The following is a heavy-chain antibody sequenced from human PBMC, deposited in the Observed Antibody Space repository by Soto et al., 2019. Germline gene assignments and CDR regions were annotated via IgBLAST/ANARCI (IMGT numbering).Heavy chain of an antibody. CDR2: ISPDGRTT. CDR3: ADSWLPSSY. Sequence: GGSLRLSCAASGFSFSHYWMHWVRQAPGKGLVWVSRISPDGRTTTYADSVKGLFTISRDTAKSTLYLQMNSLTVEDGAVYYCADSWLPSSYWGPGTLVTVSS. CDR1: GFSFSHYW. J-gene: IGHJ4*02. V-gene: IGHV3-74*01. D-gene: IGHD3-10*01.